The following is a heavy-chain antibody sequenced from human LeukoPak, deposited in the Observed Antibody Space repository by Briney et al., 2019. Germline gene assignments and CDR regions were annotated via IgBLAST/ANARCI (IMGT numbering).Heavy chain of an antibody. D-gene: IGHD3-3*01. CDR2: IYYSGST. J-gene: IGHJ4*02. V-gene: IGHV4-39*07. CDR1: GGSISSSSYY. CDR3: ARGLRFLDG. Sequence: PSETLSLTCTVSGGSISSSSYYWGWIRQPPGKGLEWIGSIYYSGSTYYNPSLKSRVTMSLDTSKSQFSLKLSSVTAADTAVYYCARGLRFLDGWGRGTVVTVSS.